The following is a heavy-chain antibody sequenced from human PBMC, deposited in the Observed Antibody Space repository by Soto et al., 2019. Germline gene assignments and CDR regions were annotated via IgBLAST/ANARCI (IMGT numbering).Heavy chain of an antibody. CDR1: GYTFTSYA. J-gene: IGHJ4*02. CDR3: AISPGIAVADY. V-gene: IGHV1-3*05. D-gene: IGHD6-19*01. CDR2: INAGNGNT. Sequence: QVPLVQSGAEEKKPGASVKVSCKASGYTFTSYAMHWVRQASGQRLEWMGWINAGNGNTKYSQKFQGRVTITRDSSASTAYMELISLRSEDTAVYYCAISPGIAVADYWGQRTLVTVSS.